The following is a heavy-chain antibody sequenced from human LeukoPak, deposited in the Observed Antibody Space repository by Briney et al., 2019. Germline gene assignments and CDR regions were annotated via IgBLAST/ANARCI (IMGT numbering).Heavy chain of an antibody. Sequence: SETLSLTCAVSGGSISGYYWSWIRQPPGKGLEWIGYIYYSGSTNYNPSLKSRVTISADTSKNQFSLKLSSVTAADTAVYYCARGPLHYYGSGSYDAFDIWGQGTMVTVSS. V-gene: IGHV4-59*01. CDR2: IYYSGST. J-gene: IGHJ3*02. D-gene: IGHD3-10*01. CDR3: ARGPLHYYGSGSYDAFDI. CDR1: GGSISGYY.